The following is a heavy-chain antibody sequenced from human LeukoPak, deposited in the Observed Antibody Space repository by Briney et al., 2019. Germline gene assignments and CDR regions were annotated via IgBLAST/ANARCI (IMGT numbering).Heavy chain of an antibody. Sequence: SETLSLTCAVYGGSFSGYYWSWIRQPPGKGLEWIGEINHSGSTNYNPSLKSRVTISVDTSKNQFSLKLSSVTAADTAVYYCARGGYYDSSGYYYSLEYYFDYWGQGTLVTVSS. D-gene: IGHD3-22*01. CDR1: GGSFSGYY. CDR3: ARGGYYDSSGYYYSLEYYFDY. CDR2: INHSGST. J-gene: IGHJ4*02. V-gene: IGHV4-34*01.